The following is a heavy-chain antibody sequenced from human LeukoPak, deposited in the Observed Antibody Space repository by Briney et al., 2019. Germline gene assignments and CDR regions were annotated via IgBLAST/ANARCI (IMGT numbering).Heavy chain of an antibody. V-gene: IGHV4-59*01. Sequence: SETLSLTCTVSGGSISSYYWSWIRQPPGKGLEWIGYIYYSGSTNYNPSLKSRVTISVDTSKNQFSLKLSSVTAADTAVYYCARGLVGATASSYYYYMDVWGKGTTVTVSS. D-gene: IGHD1-26*01. CDR2: IYYSGST. J-gene: IGHJ6*03. CDR1: GGSISSYY. CDR3: ARGLVGATASSYYYYMDV.